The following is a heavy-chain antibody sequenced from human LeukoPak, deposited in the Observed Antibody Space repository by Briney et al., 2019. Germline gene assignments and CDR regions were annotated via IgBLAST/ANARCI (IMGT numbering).Heavy chain of an antibody. CDR3: AKSLYSSNYYFDY. Sequence: PGGSLRLSCAASGFTLSSYAMSWVRQAPGKGLEWVAVITGSADRTYFADAVKGRFTISRDNANNKLYLQMNSLRADDTAVYFCAKSLYSSNYYFDYWGQGTLVTVSS. J-gene: IGHJ4*02. CDR2: ITGSADRT. V-gene: IGHV3-23*01. CDR1: GFTLSSYA. D-gene: IGHD6-13*01.